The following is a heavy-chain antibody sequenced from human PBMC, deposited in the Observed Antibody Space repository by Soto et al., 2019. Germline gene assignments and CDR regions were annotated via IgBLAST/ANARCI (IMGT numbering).Heavy chain of an antibody. CDR3: AVPSGATDGNDAFDI. CDR1: GFTFSDHY. V-gene: IGHV3-72*01. J-gene: IGHJ3*02. CDR2: SRNKPNNYAT. Sequence: SGGSLRLSCAASGFTFSDHYMDWVRQAPGKGLEWVGRSRNKPNNYATEYAASVKGRFTISRDDSKNSLFLQMNSLKTEDTAVYYCAVPSGATDGNDAFDIWGQGTMVTVSS. D-gene: IGHD1-26*01.